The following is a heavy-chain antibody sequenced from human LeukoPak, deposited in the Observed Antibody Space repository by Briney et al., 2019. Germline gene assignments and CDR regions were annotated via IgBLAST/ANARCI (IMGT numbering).Heavy chain of an antibody. CDR1: GGSISSGGYY. Sequence: SETLSLTCTVSGGSISSGGYYWSWIRQHPGKGLEWIGYIYYSGSTYYNPSLKSRVTISVDTSKNQFSLKLSSVTAADTAVYYCARVTHSASDDYWGQGTLVTVSS. CDR2: IYYSGST. CDR3: ARVTHSASDDY. D-gene: IGHD6-13*01. J-gene: IGHJ4*02. V-gene: IGHV4-31*03.